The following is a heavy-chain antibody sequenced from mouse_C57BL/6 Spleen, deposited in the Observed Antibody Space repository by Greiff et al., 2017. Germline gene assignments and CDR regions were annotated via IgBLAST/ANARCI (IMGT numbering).Heavy chain of an antibody. J-gene: IGHJ2*01. Sequence: QVHVKQSGAELARPGASVKMSCKASGYTFTSYTMHWVKQRPGQGLEWIGYINPSSGYTKYNQTFKDKATLTADKSSSTAYMQRSSLTSEDSAVYCCARSDYGDLDYWGQGTTLTVSS. CDR3: ARSDYGDLDY. D-gene: IGHD1-1*01. CDR2: INPSSGYT. CDR1: GYTFTSYT. V-gene: IGHV1-4*01.